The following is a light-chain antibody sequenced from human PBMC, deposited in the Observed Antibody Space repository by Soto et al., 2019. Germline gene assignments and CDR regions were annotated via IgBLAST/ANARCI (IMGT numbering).Light chain of an antibody. Sequence: QSALTQPRSVSGSPGQSVTISCTGTSGNVGAYDRVSWYQHHPTKAPKLIIYEVNYRPSGVSSRFSGSRSGNTASLTISGLQAEDEAHYYCSSSTDTSILFGGGTQLTVL. CDR1: SGNVGAYDR. CDR3: SSSTDTSIL. V-gene: IGLV2-18*02. J-gene: IGLJ2*01. CDR2: EVN.